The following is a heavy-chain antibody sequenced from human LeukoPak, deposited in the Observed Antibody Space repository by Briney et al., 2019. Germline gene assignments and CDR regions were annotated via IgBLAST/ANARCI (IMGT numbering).Heavy chain of an antibody. D-gene: IGHD4-17*01. J-gene: IGHJ4*02. Sequence: ASVKVSCKASGYTFTSYGISWVRQAPGQGLEWMGGIIPIFGTANYAQKFQGRVTITADESTSTAYMELSSLRSEDTAVYYCARGPQTTDYGDPYYDYWGQGTLVTVSS. V-gene: IGHV1-69*13. CDR1: GYTFTSYG. CDR2: IIPIFGTA. CDR3: ARGPQTTDYGDPYYDY.